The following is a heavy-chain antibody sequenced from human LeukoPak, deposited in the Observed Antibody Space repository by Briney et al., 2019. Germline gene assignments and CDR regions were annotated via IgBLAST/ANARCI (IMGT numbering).Heavy chain of an antibody. Sequence: SETLSLTCTVSGGSISTYYWSWIRQPAEKRLEWIGRIYTGGSANYNPSLKSRVTMSVDTSKNQFSLRLSSVTAADTAVFYCARGGPYDSGSFYFDYWGQGILVTVSS. CDR3: ARGGPYDSGSFYFDY. CDR2: IYTGGSA. CDR1: GGSISTYY. J-gene: IGHJ4*02. V-gene: IGHV4-4*07. D-gene: IGHD1-26*01.